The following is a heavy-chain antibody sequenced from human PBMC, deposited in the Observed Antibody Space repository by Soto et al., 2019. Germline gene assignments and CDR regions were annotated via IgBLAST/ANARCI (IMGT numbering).Heavy chain of an antibody. V-gene: IGHV5-51*01. CDR1: GYSFTSYW. Sequence: PGESLKISCKGSGYSFTSYWIGWVRQMPGKGLEWMGIIYPGDSDTRYSPSFQGQVTISADKSISTAYLQWSSLKASDTAMYYCARQAPWAIVGATISGYYYYYGMDVWGQGTTVTVSS. D-gene: IGHD1-26*01. J-gene: IGHJ6*02. CDR2: IYPGDSDT. CDR3: ARQAPWAIVGATISGYYYYYGMDV.